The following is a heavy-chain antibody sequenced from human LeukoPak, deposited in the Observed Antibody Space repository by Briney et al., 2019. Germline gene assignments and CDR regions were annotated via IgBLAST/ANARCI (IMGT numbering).Heavy chain of an antibody. Sequence: PSETLSLTCSVSGGSISSYSWSWLRQPPGKRLEWIGYIHYSGNTNYNTPLKSRVSMSVDTSKNQFSLKLSSVTAADTAVYYCARGGTAVTTFGWLDPWGPGTLVTVSS. J-gene: IGHJ5*02. CDR1: GGSISSYS. V-gene: IGHV4-59*01. D-gene: IGHD4-11*01. CDR3: ARGGTAVTTFGWLDP. CDR2: IHYSGNT.